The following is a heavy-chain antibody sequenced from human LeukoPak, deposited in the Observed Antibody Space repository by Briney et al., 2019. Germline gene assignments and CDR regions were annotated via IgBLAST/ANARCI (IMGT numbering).Heavy chain of an antibody. Sequence: SETLSLTCTVSGGSISSYYWSWIRQPPGKGLEWIGYIYYSGSTNYNPSLKSRVTISVDTSKNQFSLELSPVAAADTAVYYCARPYCSGGSCFDAFDIWGQGTMVTVSS. D-gene: IGHD2-15*01. CDR1: GGSISSYY. J-gene: IGHJ3*02. V-gene: IGHV4-59*01. CDR2: IYYSGST. CDR3: ARPYCSGGSCFDAFDI.